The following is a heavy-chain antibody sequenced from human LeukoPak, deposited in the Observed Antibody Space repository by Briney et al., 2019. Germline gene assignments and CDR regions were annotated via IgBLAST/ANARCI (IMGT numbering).Heavy chain of an antibody. Sequence: GGSLRLSCAASGFTFSSYGMHWVRQAPGKGLEWVAVISYDGSNKYYTDSVKGRFTISRDNSKNTLYLQMNSLRAEDTAVYYCAKDTYCSSTSCYLASVYYYYGMDVWGKGTTVTVSS. V-gene: IGHV3-30*18. J-gene: IGHJ6*04. CDR1: GFTFSSYG. CDR3: AKDTYCSSTSCYLASVYYYYGMDV. CDR2: ISYDGSNK. D-gene: IGHD2-2*01.